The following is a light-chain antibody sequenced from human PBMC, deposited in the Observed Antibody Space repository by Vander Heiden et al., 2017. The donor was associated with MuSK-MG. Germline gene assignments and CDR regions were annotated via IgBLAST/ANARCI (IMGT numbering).Light chain of an antibody. CDR2: WAS. Sequence: DIGSTQSPDSLAVSLGERATSHYKSRQCVLYRPHNKNYLAWYQQKPGQPPKLLIYWASTRESGVPDRFSGSGSGTDFTLTISSLQAEDVAVYYCQQYYSTPRTFGQGTKLEIK. CDR3: QQYYSTPRT. V-gene: IGKV4-1*01. CDR1: QCVLYRPHNKNY. J-gene: IGKJ2*01.